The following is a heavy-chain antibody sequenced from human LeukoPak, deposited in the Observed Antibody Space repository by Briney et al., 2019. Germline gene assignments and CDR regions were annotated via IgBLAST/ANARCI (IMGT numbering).Heavy chain of an antibody. CDR1: GGSISSSSYY. V-gene: IGHV4-39*01. J-gene: IGHJ5*02. Sequence: NPSETLSLTCTVSGGSISSSSYYWGWIRQPPGKGLEWIGSIYYSGSTYYNPSLKSRVTISVDTSKNQFSLKLSSVTAADTAVYYCARREEASGSSGWPNWFDPWGQGTLVTVFS. CDR2: IYYSGST. D-gene: IGHD6-19*01. CDR3: ARREEASGSSGWPNWFDP.